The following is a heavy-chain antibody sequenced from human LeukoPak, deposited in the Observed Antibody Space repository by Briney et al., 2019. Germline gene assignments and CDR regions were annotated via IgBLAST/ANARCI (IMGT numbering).Heavy chain of an antibody. CDR2: INPSGGST. J-gene: IGHJ4*02. D-gene: IGHD2-2*01. CDR1: GYTFTSYY. Sequence: ASVKVSCKASGYTFTSYYMHWVRQAPGQGLEWMGIINPSGGSTSYAQKFQGRVTMTRDTSTSTVYMELSSLRSEDTAVYYCARGGYCSSTSCYVYPPREFPFDYWGQGTLVTLSS. V-gene: IGHV1-46*01. CDR3: ARGGYCSSTSCYVYPPREFPFDY.